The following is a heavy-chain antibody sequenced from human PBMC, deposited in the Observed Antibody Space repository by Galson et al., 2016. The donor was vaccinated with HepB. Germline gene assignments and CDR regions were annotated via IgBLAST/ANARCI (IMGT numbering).Heavy chain of an antibody. CDR1: GFTFSNVW. CDR3: AKWSDAAATY. V-gene: IGHV3-23*01. Sequence: SLRLSCAASGFTFSNVWMSWVRQAPGKRLEWVSAISGSGDTTYYADSVKGRFSISRDNSKNTLYLQMSSLTAEDTAVYYCAKWSDAAATYWGQGALVTVSS. CDR2: ISGSGDTT. J-gene: IGHJ4*02. D-gene: IGHD6-13*01.